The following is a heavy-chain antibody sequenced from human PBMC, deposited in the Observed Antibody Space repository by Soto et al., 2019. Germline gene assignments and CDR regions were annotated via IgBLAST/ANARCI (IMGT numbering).Heavy chain of an antibody. CDR3: TTDSYFTLKLVRFDY. CDR1: GGSISSGGYS. CDR2: TYYDGRT. D-gene: IGHD3-22*01. V-gene: IGHV4-30-2*01. Sequence: SETLSLTCAVSGGSISSGGYSWTWIRQPPGKGLEWIGYTYYDGRTEYSPSLKSRVTMSVDRSKNQFSLKLSSVTAADTAVYYCTTDSYFTLKLVRFDYWGLGTLVTVSS. J-gene: IGHJ4*01.